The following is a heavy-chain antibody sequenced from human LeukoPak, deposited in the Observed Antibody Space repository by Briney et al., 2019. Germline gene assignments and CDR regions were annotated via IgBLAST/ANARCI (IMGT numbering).Heavy chain of an antibody. J-gene: IGHJ6*03. D-gene: IGHD6-13*01. CDR2: IYTSGST. CDR1: GGSISSYY. Sequence: PSETLSLTCTVSGGSISSYYWSWIRQPAGKGLEWIGRIYTSGSTNYNPSLKSRVTISVDKSKNQFSLKLSSVTAADTAVYYCARVARIAAADYYYYYMDVWGKGTTVTVSS. V-gene: IGHV4-4*07. CDR3: ARVARIAAADYYYYYMDV.